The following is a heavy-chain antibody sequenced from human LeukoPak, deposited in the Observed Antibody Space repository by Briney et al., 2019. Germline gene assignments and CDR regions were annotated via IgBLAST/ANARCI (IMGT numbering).Heavy chain of an antibody. D-gene: IGHD3-10*01. J-gene: IGHJ5*02. CDR2: IYYSGST. CDR1: GVSISSGGYY. Sequence: SETLSLTCTVSGVSISSGGYYWSWLRQHPGKGLEWIGYIYYSGSTYYNPSLKSRVTISVDTSKNQFSLKLSSVTAADTAVYYCARVVRGVINNWFDPWGQGTLVTVSS. CDR3: ARVVRGVINNWFDP. V-gene: IGHV4-31*03.